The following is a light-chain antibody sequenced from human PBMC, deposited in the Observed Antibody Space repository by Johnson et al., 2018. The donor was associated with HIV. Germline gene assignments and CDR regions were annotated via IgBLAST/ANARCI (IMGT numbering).Light chain of an antibody. CDR3: GTWDSSLSAGV. CDR2: DNN. CDR1: SCDIGNNY. J-gene: IGLJ1*01. V-gene: IGLV1-51*01. Sequence: QSVLTQPPSVSAAPGQKVTISCSGSSCDIGNNYVSWHQQLPGTAPKLLISDNNKRPPGIPDRISGSKSGTSATLGITGLQPGDEADYYCGTWDSSLSAGVFGTGTKVTVL.